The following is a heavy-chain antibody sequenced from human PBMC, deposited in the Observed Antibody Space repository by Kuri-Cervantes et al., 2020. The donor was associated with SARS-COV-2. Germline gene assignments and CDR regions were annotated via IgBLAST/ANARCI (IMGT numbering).Heavy chain of an antibody. Sequence: GESLKISCAASGSTFSSSWMTWVRQAPGKGLEWVSCIKGGSGTTYYAASVKGRFTVSRDNAENTLYLLMSSLRVEDTAMYYCARDLGVAPDFWGQGTQVTVSS. V-gene: IGHV3-23*01. D-gene: IGHD3-16*01. J-gene: IGHJ4*02. CDR2: IKGGSGTT. CDR3: ARDLGVAPDF. CDR1: GSTFSSSW.